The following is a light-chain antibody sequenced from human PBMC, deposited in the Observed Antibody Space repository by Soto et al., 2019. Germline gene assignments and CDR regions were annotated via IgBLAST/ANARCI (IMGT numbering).Light chain of an antibody. CDR3: QQYGSSPYT. CDR1: QSVSSSY. V-gene: IGKV3-20*01. CDR2: GES. Sequence: EIVLTQSPGTLSLSPGERATLSCRASQSVSSSYLAWYQQKPGQAPRHLIHGESSRATGIPDRFSGSGSGTDFTLTISRLEPEDFAVYYCQQYGSSPYTFGQGTKLEIK. J-gene: IGKJ2*01.